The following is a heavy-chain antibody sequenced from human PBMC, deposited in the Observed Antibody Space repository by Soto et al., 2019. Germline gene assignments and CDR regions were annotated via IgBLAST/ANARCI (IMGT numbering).Heavy chain of an antibody. D-gene: IGHD3-3*01. CDR2: IYYSGST. V-gene: IGHV4-30-4*01. CDR1: GGSISVVDDY. Sequence: LSVTNTVSGGSISVVDDYWSWIRQPPGKGLEWIGYIYYSGSTYYNPSLKSRVTISVDTSKNQFSLKLSSVTAADTAVYYCARGRFLEWLLEYYFDYWGQATLVTVSS. J-gene: IGHJ4*02. CDR3: ARGRFLEWLLEYYFDY.